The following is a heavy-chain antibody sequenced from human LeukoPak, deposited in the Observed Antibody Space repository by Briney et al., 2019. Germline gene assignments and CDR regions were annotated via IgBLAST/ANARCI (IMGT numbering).Heavy chain of an antibody. Sequence: GGSLRLSCAVSGFTFSDYWMNWVRQAPGKGLEWVDSINQNGGENSYVDSVKGRFTISRDNPKNSLYLQMSSLRAEDTAVYYCARDGTAAGLYFDLWGQGSLVTVSS. CDR1: GFTFSDYW. V-gene: IGHV3-7*01. D-gene: IGHD6-13*01. CDR3: ARDGTAAGLYFDL. J-gene: IGHJ4*01. CDR2: INQNGGEN.